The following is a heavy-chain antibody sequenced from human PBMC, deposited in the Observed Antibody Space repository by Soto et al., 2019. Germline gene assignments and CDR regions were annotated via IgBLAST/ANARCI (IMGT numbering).Heavy chain of an antibody. CDR3: AREPISPGYSSGWSDY. V-gene: IGHV3-21*01. CDR2: ISSSSSYI. CDR1: EFTFSSYS. Sequence: EVQLVESGGGLVKPGGSLRLSCAASEFTFSSYSMNWVRQAPGKGLEWVSSISSSSSYIYYADSVKGRFTISRDNAKNSLYLQMNSLRAEDTAVYYCAREPISPGYSSGWSDYWGQGTLVTVSS. D-gene: IGHD6-19*01. J-gene: IGHJ4*02.